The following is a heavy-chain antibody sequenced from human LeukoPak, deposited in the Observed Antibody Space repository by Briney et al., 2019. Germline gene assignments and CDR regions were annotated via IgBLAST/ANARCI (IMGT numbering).Heavy chain of an antibody. CDR3: ARGRYRGGYYGMDV. D-gene: IGHD1-1*01. Sequence: PGRSLRLSCAASGFTISSYAMHWVRQAPGKGLEWVAVISYDGSNKYYADSVKGRFTISRDNSKNTLYLQMNSLRAENTAVYYCARGRYRGGYYGMDVWGEGTTVTVSS. CDR2: ISYDGSNK. V-gene: IGHV3-30*04. J-gene: IGHJ6*04. CDR1: GFTISSYA.